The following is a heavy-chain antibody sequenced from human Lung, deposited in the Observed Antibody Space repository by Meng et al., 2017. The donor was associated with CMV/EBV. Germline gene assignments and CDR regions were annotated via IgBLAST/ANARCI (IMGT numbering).Heavy chain of an antibody. CDR2: IIPVLGTA. CDR1: GGTFSSYA. D-gene: IGHD3-22*01. J-gene: IGHJ4*02. CDR3: ARVVPPSYYYDSSGYSDY. V-gene: IGHV1-69*05. Sequence: SXXVSXKASGGTFSSYAISWVRQAPGQGLEWMGGIIPVLGTANYPQKFQGRVTITTDESTSTAYMELSSLRSDDKAVYYCARVVPPSYYYDSSGYSDYWGQGXLVTVSS.